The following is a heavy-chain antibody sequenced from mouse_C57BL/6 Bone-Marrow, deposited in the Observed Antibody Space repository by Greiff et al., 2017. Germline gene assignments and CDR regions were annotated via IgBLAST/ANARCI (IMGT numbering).Heavy chain of an antibody. CDR1: GYTFTSYG. J-gene: IGHJ4*01. CDR2: IYPRSGNT. V-gene: IGHV1-81*01. D-gene: IGHD1-1*02. CDR3: SRSGGRLVYYYAMDD. Sequence: QVQLQQSGAELARPGASVTLSCKASGYTFTSYGISWVKQRTGQGLEWIGEIYPRSGNTYYNEKFKGKATLTADKSSSTAYMELRSLTSEDYAVYFCSRSGGRLVYYYAMDDWGQGTSVTVSS.